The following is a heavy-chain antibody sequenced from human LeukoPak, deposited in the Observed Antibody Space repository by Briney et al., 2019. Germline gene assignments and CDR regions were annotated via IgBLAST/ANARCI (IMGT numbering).Heavy chain of an antibody. V-gene: IGHV3-9*01. CDR1: GFTFSNYR. Sequence: GGSLRLSCEASGFTFSNYRMHWVRQAPGKGLEWVSGISWNSGSIGYADSVKGRFTISRDNAKNSLYLQMNSLRAEDTALYYCAKDINSGFSWYYFDYWGQGTLVTVSS. CDR3: AKDINSGFSWYYFDY. J-gene: IGHJ4*02. CDR2: ISWNSGSI. D-gene: IGHD6-19*01.